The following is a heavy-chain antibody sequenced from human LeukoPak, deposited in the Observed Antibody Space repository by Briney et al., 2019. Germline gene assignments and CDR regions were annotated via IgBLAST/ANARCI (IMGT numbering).Heavy chain of an antibody. CDR3: AKDPTDIVVVPGYFDY. J-gene: IGHJ4*02. CDR2: IKQDGSEK. Sequence: GGSLRLSCAASGLTFSNYWMSWVRQAPGKGLEWVANIKQDGSEKYYVDSVKGRFTISRDNAKNSLYLQMNSLRAEDTAVYYCAKDPTDIVVVPGYFDYWGQGTLVTVSS. D-gene: IGHD2-2*01. V-gene: IGHV3-7*01. CDR1: GLTFSNYW.